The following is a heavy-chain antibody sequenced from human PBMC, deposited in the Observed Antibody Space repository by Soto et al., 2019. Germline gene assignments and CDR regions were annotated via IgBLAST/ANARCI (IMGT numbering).Heavy chain of an antibody. CDR3: AHSRCGGDCLQSYSSHYYYGMDV. CDR2: IYWDDDK. D-gene: IGHD2-21*02. CDR1: GFSLSTGGVG. Sequence: QITLKESGLTLVKPTQTLTLTCTFSGFSLSTGGVGVGWIRQPPGKALEWLALIYWDDDKRYSPSLKSRLTITTDTSKNQVVLTMTNMDPVDTATYYCAHSRCGGDCLQSYSSHYYYGMDVWGQGTTVTVSS. J-gene: IGHJ6*02. V-gene: IGHV2-5*02.